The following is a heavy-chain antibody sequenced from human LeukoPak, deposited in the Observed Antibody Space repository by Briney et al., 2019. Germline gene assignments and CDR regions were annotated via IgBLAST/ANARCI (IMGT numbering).Heavy chain of an antibody. CDR2: IYYSGST. Sequence: SETLSLTCTVSGGSISSYYWSWIRQPPGKGLEWIGYIYYSGSTNYNPSLKSRVTISVDTSKNQFSLKLSSVTAADTAVYYWARGSAAAGQEFDYWGQGTLVTVSS. D-gene: IGHD6-13*01. CDR1: GGSISSYY. V-gene: IGHV4-59*01. J-gene: IGHJ4*02. CDR3: ARGSAAAGQEFDY.